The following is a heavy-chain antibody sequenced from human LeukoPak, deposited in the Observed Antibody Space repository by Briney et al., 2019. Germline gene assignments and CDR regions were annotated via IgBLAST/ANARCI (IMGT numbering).Heavy chain of an antibody. V-gene: IGHV1-2*02. CDR3: ARGPMIVVVITTLIPFDY. D-gene: IGHD3-22*01. CDR2: INPNSGGT. CDR1: GYTFTGYY. J-gene: IGHJ4*02. Sequence: ASVKVSCKASGYTFTGYYMHWVRQAPGQGLEWMGWINPNSGGTNYAQKFQGRVTMTRDTSISTAYMELSGLRSDDTAVYYCARGPMIVVVITTLIPFDYWGQGTLVTVSS.